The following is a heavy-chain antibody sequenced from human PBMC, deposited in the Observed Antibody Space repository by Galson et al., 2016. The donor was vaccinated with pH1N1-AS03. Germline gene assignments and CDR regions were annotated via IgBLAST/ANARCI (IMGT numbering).Heavy chain of an antibody. CDR1: GGTFNTYA. Sequence: KVSCKASGGTFNTYAISWVRQAPGQGLEWMGRIIPMLNIPDYAQKFQVRVTIPADKSTNTAYMELTNLRSDDTALYYCAKGYSATPSGTFDTWGQGTMVTVSS. D-gene: IGHD2-15*01. CDR2: IIPMLNIP. CDR3: AKGYSATPSGTFDT. J-gene: IGHJ3*02. V-gene: IGHV1-69*04.